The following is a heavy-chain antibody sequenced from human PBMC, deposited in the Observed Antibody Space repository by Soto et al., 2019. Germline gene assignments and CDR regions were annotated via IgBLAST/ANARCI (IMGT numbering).Heavy chain of an antibody. CDR2: ISSSSSYI. CDR1: GFTFSSYS. Sequence: PGGSLRLSCAASGFTFSSYSMNWVRQAPGKGLEWVSSISSSSSYIYYADSVKGRFTISRDNAKNSLYLQMNSLRAEDTAVYYCARALDYGDYDGYFQHWGQGTLVTVSS. V-gene: IGHV3-21*01. D-gene: IGHD4-17*01. J-gene: IGHJ1*01. CDR3: ARALDYGDYDGYFQH.